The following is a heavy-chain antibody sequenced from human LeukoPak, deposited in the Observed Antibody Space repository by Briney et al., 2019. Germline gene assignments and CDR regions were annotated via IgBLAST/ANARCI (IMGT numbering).Heavy chain of an antibody. J-gene: IGHJ5*02. CDR1: GGIFNNYI. Sequence: SVTVSCKASGGIFNNYIISWVRQAPGQGLEWMGGIIPNIGTTNYAQKFQGRVTITADESTTTVYMELSSLRSEDTAVYYRARDWGLIGSTDWGGHEDWFDPWGQGTLVTVSS. CDR3: ARDWGLIGSTDWGGHEDWFDP. CDR2: IIPNIGTT. D-gene: IGHD1-7*01. V-gene: IGHV1-69*13.